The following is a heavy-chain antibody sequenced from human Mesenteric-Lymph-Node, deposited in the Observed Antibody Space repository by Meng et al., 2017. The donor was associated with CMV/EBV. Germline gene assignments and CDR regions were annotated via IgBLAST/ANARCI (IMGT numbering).Heavy chain of an antibody. CDR1: GFTFSHFE. CDR2: IRGSGSDL. Sequence: GESLKISCAASGFTFSHFEMNWVRQAPGKGLEWVSYIRGSGSDLHYADSVKGRFTISRDNAKNSLYLQMNSLRAEDTAVYYCAKGLYGDYVYGMDVWGQGTTVTVSS. D-gene: IGHD4-17*01. V-gene: IGHV3-48*03. CDR3: AKGLYGDYVYGMDV. J-gene: IGHJ6*02.